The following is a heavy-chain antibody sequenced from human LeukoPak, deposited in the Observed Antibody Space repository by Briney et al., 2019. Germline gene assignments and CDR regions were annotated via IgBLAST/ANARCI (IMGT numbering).Heavy chain of an antibody. V-gene: IGHV3-23*01. J-gene: IGHJ1*01. CDR2: ISGSGGST. CDR3: AKISGSYFPEYFQH. CDR1: GFTFDDYA. Sequence: GESLRLSCAASGFTFDDYAMSWVRQAPGKGLEWVSAISGSGGSTYYADSVKGRFTISRDNSKNTLYLQMNSLRAEDTAVYYCAKISGSYFPEYFQHWGQGTLVTVSS. D-gene: IGHD1-26*01.